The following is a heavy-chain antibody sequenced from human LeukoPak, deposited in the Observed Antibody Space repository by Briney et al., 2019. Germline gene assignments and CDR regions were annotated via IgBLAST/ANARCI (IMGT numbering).Heavy chain of an antibody. Sequence: GGSLRLSCAASGFTFSDYYMSWIRQAPGKGLEWLSYISSSGTTIYYAGSVKGRFTISRDNAKNSLYLQMNSLRAEDTAVYYCARGGGIAMTRYGMDVRGQGTTVTVSS. CDR2: ISSSGTTI. J-gene: IGHJ6*02. V-gene: IGHV3-11*01. CDR1: GFTFSDYY. D-gene: IGHD6-13*01. CDR3: ARGGGIAMTRYGMDV.